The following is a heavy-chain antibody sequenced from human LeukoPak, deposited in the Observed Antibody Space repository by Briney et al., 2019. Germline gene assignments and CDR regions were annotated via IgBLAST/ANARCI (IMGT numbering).Heavy chain of an antibody. J-gene: IGHJ4*02. CDR3: ARGYNYGHDY. V-gene: IGHV1-2*06. Sequence: ASVTVSCTASGYTFSGYNMHWVRQAPGQGLEWMGRVISHSGGTNYAPRFQGRVTMTRDTSTSTAYMELSRLKSDDTAVYYCARGYNYGHDYWGQGTLVTVSS. D-gene: IGHD5-18*01. CDR2: VISHSGGT. CDR1: GYTFSGYN.